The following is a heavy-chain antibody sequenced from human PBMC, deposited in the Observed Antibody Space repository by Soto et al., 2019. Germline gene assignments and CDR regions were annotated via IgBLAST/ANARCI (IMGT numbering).Heavy chain of an antibody. Sequence: QVQLVESGGGVVQPERSLRLSCVATGFTFSDYGIHWVRQAPGRGLEWVAVIWHDGSQKYLADSVRGRFTISRDNSKNTVYLQMNSLRAEDTAVYYCEGRDEPFHVWGQGTMVTVSS. CDR2: IWHDGSQK. CDR1: GFTFSDYG. CDR3: EGRDEPFHV. V-gene: IGHV3-33*01. J-gene: IGHJ3*01.